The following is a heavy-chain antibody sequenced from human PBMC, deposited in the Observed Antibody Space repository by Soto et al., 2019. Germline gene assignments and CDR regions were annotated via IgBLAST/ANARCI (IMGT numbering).Heavy chain of an antibody. J-gene: IGHJ4*02. V-gene: IGHV3-74*01. D-gene: IGHD2-21*02. CDR2: IQSDGSSP. CDR1: GFTFNYYW. Sequence: EVQLVESGGGLVQPGGSLRLSCVASGFTFNYYWMHWVRQAPGKGLVWVSRIQSDGSSPDYVDSVKGRFTISRDNAKNTLYLKMNNLRAEDTAVYYCARGCDPDYWGQGTLVTVSS. CDR3: ARGCDPDY.